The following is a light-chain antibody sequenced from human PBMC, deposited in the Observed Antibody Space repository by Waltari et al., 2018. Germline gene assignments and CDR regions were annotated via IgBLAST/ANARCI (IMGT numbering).Light chain of an antibody. CDR2: EVT. V-gene: IGLV2-23*02. CDR3: CSYGTGSTYV. Sequence: QSALTQPASVSVSPGQSITLSCTGPSSDIGGYNRVSWYQQYPGRAPKLIIYEVTKRPSGVSNRFSGSKSGSTASLTISGVQAEDEADYYCCSYGTGSTYVFGTGTKVTVL. CDR1: SSDIGGYNR. J-gene: IGLJ1*01.